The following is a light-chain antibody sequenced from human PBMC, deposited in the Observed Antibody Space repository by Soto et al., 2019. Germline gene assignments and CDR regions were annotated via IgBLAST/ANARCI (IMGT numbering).Light chain of an antibody. CDR2: GAS. CDR1: QSVSSY. Sequence: EIVLTQSPATLSLSPGERATLSCRASQSVSSYLAWYQQKPGQAPRLLIYGASSRATGIPDRFSGSGSGTDFTLIISSLEPEDFAVYYCQQRANWPLTFGGGTKVDIK. V-gene: IGKV3-11*01. CDR3: QQRANWPLT. J-gene: IGKJ4*01.